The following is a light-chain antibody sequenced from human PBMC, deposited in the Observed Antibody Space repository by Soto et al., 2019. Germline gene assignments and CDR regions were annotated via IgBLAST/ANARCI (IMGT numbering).Light chain of an antibody. V-gene: IGKV1-39*01. J-gene: IGKJ2*01. Sequence: DIQMTQSPSSLSASVGGRVTITCRASQSISTYLNWYQQKPGKAPKLLIYAASSLQSGVPSRFNGSGSGTDFTLTISSLQPEDFATYYCQQRNSFGQGTKLEIK. CDR2: AAS. CDR1: QSISTY. CDR3: QQRNS.